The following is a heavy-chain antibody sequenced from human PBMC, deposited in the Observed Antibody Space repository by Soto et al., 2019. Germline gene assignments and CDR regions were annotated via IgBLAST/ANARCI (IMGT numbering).Heavy chain of an antibody. CDR2: IYWDDDK. CDR3: AHRGPLNTTWNEGLLDY. CDR1: GFSLSTSGVG. Sequence: QITLKESGPTLVKPTQTLTLTCTFSGFSLSTSGVGVGWIRQPPGKALEWLVFIYWDDDKRYSPSLKSRLTITKDTSKNQVVLTMTNMDPADTGTYYCAHRGPLNTTWNEGLLDYWGQGTLVTVSS. D-gene: IGHD1-1*01. J-gene: IGHJ4*02. V-gene: IGHV2-5*02.